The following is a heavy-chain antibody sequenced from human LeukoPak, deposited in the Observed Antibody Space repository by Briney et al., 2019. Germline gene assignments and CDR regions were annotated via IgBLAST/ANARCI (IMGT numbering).Heavy chain of an antibody. D-gene: IGHD2-2*01. CDR3: ARESSSKYQLLWEVRWFDP. CDR2: IWYDGSNK. Sequence: PGGSRRFSCAASGFTFSSYGMHWVRKAPGKGLEWVAVIWYDGSNKYYADSVKGRFTISRDNSKNTLYLQMNSLRAEDTAVYYCARESSSKYQLLWEVRWFDPWGQGTLVTVSS. CDR1: GFTFSSYG. J-gene: IGHJ5*02. V-gene: IGHV3-33*01.